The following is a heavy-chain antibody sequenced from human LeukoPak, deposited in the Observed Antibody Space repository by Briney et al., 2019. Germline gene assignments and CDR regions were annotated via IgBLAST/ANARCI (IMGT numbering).Heavy chain of an antibody. V-gene: IGHV1-69*04. CDR3: ARSYYDSSGYYTPLGY. J-gene: IGHJ4*02. D-gene: IGHD3-22*01. CDR1: GGTFSSYA. CDR2: IIPILSIA. Sequence: SVKVSCKASGGTFSSYATSWVRQAPGQGLEWMGRIIPILSIANYAQKFQGRVTITADKSTSTAYMELSSLRSEDTAVYYCARSYYDSSGYYTPLGYWGQGTLVTVSS.